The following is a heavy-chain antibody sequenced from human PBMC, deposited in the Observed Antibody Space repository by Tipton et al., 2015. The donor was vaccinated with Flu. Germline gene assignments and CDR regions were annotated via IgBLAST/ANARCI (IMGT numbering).Heavy chain of an antibody. CDR3: TTAPGGLRAQPYYDFWTGHYPFDN. V-gene: IGHV3-23*01. D-gene: IGHD3-3*01. Sequence: SLRLSCTASGITFSSYAMSWVRQAPGKGLEWVAAISGSGDRTFYADSVRGRFTIYRDDSKNTLYLQMNSLRADDTAVYFFTTAPGGLRAQPYYDFWTGHYPFDNWGQGTLVTVSS. CDR1: GITFSSYA. CDR2: ISGSGDRT. J-gene: IGHJ4*02.